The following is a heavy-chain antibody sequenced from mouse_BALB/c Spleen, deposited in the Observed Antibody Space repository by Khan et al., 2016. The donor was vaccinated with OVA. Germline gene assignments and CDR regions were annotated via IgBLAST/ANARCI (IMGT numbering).Heavy chain of an antibody. Sequence: VQLQQSGAEFLKPGASVRLSCTASGFNIKDTYMHWVKQRPEQGLEWIGRIDPANGNTKYDPKVQGKATMTADTSSNTAYLLLSSLTSEDTAVXYCAYSLHLYAMDYWGQGTSVTVSS. J-gene: IGHJ4*01. CDR1: GFNIKDTY. CDR3: AYSLHLYAMDY. CDR2: IDPANGNT. V-gene: IGHV14-3*02. D-gene: IGHD1-2*01.